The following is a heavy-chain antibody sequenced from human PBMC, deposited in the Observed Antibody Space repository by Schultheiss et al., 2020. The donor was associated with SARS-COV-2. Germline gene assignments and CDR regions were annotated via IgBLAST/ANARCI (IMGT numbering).Heavy chain of an antibody. J-gene: IGHJ3*02. CDR2: IYYSGST. CDR1: GGSISSYY. V-gene: IGHV4-59*08. CDR3: ARHGPRSGSYYSAFDI. Sequence: SETLSLTCTVSGGSISSYYWSWIRQPPGKGLEWIGYIYYSGSTNYNPSLKSRVTISVDTSKNQFSLKLSSVTAADTAVYYCARHGPRSGSYYSAFDIWGQGTMVTVSS. D-gene: IGHD1-26*01.